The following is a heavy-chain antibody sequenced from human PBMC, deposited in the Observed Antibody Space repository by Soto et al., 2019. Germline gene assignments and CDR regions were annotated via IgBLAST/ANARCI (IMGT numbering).Heavy chain of an antibody. CDR2: IKSDGSER. CDR3: ARDVI. Sequence: EVQLEESGGGLVQPGGSLRLSCAASGFTFSNFWMSWVRQAPGKGLEWVASIKSDGSERSHVDAVRGRFSISRDNARNSLYLQMNSLRADDTAVYYCARDVIWGQGSLVTVSS. V-gene: IGHV3-7*05. CDR1: GFTFSNFW. J-gene: IGHJ4*02.